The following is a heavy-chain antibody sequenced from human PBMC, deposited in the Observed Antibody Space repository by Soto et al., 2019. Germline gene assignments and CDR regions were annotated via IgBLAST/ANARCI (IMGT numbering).Heavy chain of an antibody. Sequence: SETLSLTCTVSGGSISSGGYYWSWIRQHPGKGLEWIGYIYYSGSTYYNPSLKSRVTISVDTSKNQFSLKLSSVTAADTAVYYCARGGGLTIFGVVINWFDPWGQGTLVTSPQ. J-gene: IGHJ5*02. D-gene: IGHD3-3*01. CDR3: ARGGGLTIFGVVINWFDP. CDR1: GGSISSGGYY. CDR2: IYYSGST. V-gene: IGHV4-31*03.